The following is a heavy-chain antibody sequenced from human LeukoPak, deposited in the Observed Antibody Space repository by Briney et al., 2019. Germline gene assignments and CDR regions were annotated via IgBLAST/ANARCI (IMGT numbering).Heavy chain of an antibody. CDR3: ASGGRDSSGYYQYFDY. CDR2: ISSSGSTI. CDR1: GFTFSSYS. J-gene: IGHJ4*02. Sequence: GGSLRLSCAASGFTFSSYSMNWVRQAPGKGLEWVSYISSSGSTIYYADSVKGRFTISRDNAKNSLYLQMNSLRAEDTAVYYCASGGRDSSGYYQYFDYWGQGTLVTVSS. D-gene: IGHD3-22*01. V-gene: IGHV3-48*04.